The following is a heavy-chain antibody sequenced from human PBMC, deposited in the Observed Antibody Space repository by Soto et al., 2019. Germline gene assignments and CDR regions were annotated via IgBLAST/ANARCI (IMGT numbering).Heavy chain of an antibody. Sequence: ASVKVSCKASGYNFTDYHIHWVRQAPGQGLEWLGRINPKSGGTSTAQKFQGWVTMTTDTSISTASMELTRLTSDDTAIYYCARGDSTDCSNGVCSFFYNHDMDVWGQGTTVTVSS. CDR2: INPKSGGT. J-gene: IGHJ6*02. CDR1: GYNFTDYH. V-gene: IGHV1-2*04. D-gene: IGHD2-8*01. CDR3: ARGDSTDCSNGVCSFFYNHDMDV.